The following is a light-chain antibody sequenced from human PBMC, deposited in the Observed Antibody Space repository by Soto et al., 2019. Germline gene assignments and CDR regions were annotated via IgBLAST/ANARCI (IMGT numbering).Light chain of an antibody. CDR3: SSDISSNTLVI. V-gene: IGLV2-14*01. CDR1: SSDVGTYNY. J-gene: IGLJ2*01. Sequence: QSVLTQPASVSGSPGQSITISCTGTSSDVGTYNYVSWYQQHADKAPKLVIYEVSNRPSGVSNRFSGSKSGNTASLTISGLQAEDEADYYCSSDISSNTLVIFGGGTKVTVL. CDR2: EVS.